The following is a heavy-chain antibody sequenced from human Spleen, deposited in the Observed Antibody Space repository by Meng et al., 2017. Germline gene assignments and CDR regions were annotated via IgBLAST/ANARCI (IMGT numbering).Heavy chain of an antibody. CDR2: INHSGST. V-gene: IGHV4-34*01. CDR1: GGSFSDYY. J-gene: IGHJ4*02. CDR3: ARGPTTMAHDFDY. Sequence: QVQLQSWAAGLLKPSETLSLTCAVYGGSFSDYYWSWIRQPPGKGLEWIGEINHSGSTNYNPSLESRATISVDTSQNNLSLKLSSVTAADSAVYYCARGPTTMAHDFDYWGQGTLVTVSS. D-gene: IGHD4-11*01.